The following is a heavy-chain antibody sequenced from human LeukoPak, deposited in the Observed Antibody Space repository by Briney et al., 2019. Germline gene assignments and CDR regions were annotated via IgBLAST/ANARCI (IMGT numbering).Heavy chain of an antibody. V-gene: IGHV3-21*01. J-gene: IGHJ5*02. Sequence: GGSLRLPCAASGFTFSSYSMNWVRQAPGKGLEWVSSISSSSSYIYYADSVKGRFTISRDNAKNSLYLQMNSLRAEDTAVYYCARAIFKDQLPSMGYVEWFDPWGQGTLVTVSS. CDR1: GFTFSSYS. CDR3: ARAIFKDQLPSMGYVEWFDP. CDR2: ISSSSSYI. D-gene: IGHD2-2*01.